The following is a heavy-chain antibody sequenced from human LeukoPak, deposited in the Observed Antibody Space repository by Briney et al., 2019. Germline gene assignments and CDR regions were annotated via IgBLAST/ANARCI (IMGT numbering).Heavy chain of an antibody. Sequence: GGSLRLSCAVSGFTFSSYAMNWVRQAPGKGLEWVSGISGSGGSRFYADSVKGRFTISRDNYKNTLYLQMNSLRAEDTAVYYCAKDRLVTVSFTLDYWGQGTLVPVSS. J-gene: IGHJ4*02. CDR3: AKDRLVTVSFTLDY. CDR2: ISGSGGSR. D-gene: IGHD2-21*02. V-gene: IGHV3-23*01. CDR1: GFTFSSYA.